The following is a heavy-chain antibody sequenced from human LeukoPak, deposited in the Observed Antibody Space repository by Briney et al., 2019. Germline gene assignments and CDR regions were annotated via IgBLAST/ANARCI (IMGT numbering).Heavy chain of an antibody. J-gene: IGHJ4*02. Sequence: SETLSLTCAVSGYSISSGYYWGWIRQPPGKGLEWIGYIYYSGSTNYNPSLKSRVTISVDTSNNQFSLKLSSVTAADTALYYCARGYYDSSGYSAPFDYWGQGTLVTVSP. CDR2: IYYSGST. D-gene: IGHD3-22*01. V-gene: IGHV4-38-2*01. CDR3: ARGYYDSSGYSAPFDY. CDR1: GYSISSGYY.